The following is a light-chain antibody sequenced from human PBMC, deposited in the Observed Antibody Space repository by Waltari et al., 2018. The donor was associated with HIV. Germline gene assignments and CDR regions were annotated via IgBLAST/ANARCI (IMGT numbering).Light chain of an antibody. V-gene: IGLV2-23*02. CDR1: DIDIGNYNL. J-gene: IGLJ3*02. Sequence: QSALTQPASVSGNPGQSVTITCTGTDIDIGNYNLVSWFQQHPGKAPKLLIYDFPKRPSGFSSRFSGSKSGYFASLTISGLLTEDESSYYCLTYVSKTSTWQFGGGTYLTVL. CDR3: LTYVSKTSTWQ. CDR2: DFP.